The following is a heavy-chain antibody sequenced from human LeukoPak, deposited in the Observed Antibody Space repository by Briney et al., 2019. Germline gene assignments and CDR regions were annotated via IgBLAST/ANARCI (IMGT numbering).Heavy chain of an antibody. J-gene: IGHJ4*02. Sequence: GASVKVSCKASGYTFTGYYIHWVRQAPGEGVEWMGWINPNSGGTKYAQKFQGRVTMTRDTSISTAYMELSRLRSDDTAVYYCARGDIYFDFWGQGTLVTVSA. D-gene: IGHD2-15*01. CDR3: ARGDIYFDF. V-gene: IGHV1-2*02. CDR1: GYTFTGYY. CDR2: INPNSGGT.